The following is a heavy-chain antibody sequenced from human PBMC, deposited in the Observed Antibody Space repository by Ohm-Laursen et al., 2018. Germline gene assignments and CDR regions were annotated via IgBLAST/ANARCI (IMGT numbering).Heavy chain of an antibody. CDR2: IYSGGST. CDR1: GFTVSSNY. V-gene: IGHV3-66*01. D-gene: IGHD3-22*01. CDR3: AREDYYYDSSGYYQDSWWFDP. J-gene: IGHJ5*02. Sequence: SLRLSCTASGFTVSSNYMSWVRQAPGKGLEWVSVIYSGGSTYYADSVKGRFTISRDNSKNTLYLQMNSLRAEDTAVYYCAREDYYYDSSGYYQDSWWFDPWGQGTLVTVSS.